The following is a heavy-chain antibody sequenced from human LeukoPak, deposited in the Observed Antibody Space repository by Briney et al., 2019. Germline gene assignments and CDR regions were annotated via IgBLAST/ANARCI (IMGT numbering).Heavy chain of an antibody. CDR2: IIPILGIA. CDR1: GGTFSSYA. J-gene: IGHJ6*02. V-gene: IGHV1-69*04. CDR3: ASNKPPGAYYYDSSGYPHLHGMDV. D-gene: IGHD3-22*01. Sequence: SVKVSCKASGGTFSSYAISWVRQAPGQGLEWMGRIIPILGIANYAQKFQGRVTITADKSTSTAYMELSSLRSEDTAVYYCASNKPPGAYYYDSSGYPHLHGMDVWGQGTTVTVSS.